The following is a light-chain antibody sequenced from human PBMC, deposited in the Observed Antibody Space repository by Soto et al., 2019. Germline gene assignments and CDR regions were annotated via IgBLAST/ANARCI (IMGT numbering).Light chain of an antibody. CDR3: NSYTSKSTGV. V-gene: IGLV2-14*01. Sequence: QSARTQPASVSGSPGQSITISCTGTSSDVGGYNYVSWYQHHPGKAPKLIIYEVSNRPSGVSNRFSGSKSGNTASLTISGLQAEDEADYYCNSYTSKSTGVFGTGTKLTVL. CDR2: EVS. J-gene: IGLJ1*01. CDR1: SSDVGGYNY.